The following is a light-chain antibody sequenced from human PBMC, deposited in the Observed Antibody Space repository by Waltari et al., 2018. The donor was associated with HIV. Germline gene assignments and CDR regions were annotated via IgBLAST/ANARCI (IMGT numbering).Light chain of an antibody. CDR2: GAS. Sequence: LTQSPATLSVSVGERVTLYCRASQSLTANLAWYQQRPGQAPRLLIYGASSRATDIPARFSGSGSGTDYTLTISTVQSEDSAVYYCQQNIHLPPYTFGQGTKL. CDR3: QQNIHLPPYT. V-gene: IGKV3-15*01. J-gene: IGKJ2*01. CDR1: QSLTAN.